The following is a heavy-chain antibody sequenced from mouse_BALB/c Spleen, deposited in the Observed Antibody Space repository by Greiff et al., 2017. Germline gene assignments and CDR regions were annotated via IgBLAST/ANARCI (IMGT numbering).Heavy chain of an antibody. V-gene: IGHV1-69*02. CDR1: GYTFTSYW. CDR2: IYPSDSYT. CDR3: TRLGDSAMDD. J-gene: IGHJ4*01. Sequence: QVQLQQSGAELVRPGASVKLSCKASGYTFTSYWINWVKQRPGQGLEWIGNIYPSDSYTNYNQKFKDKATLTVDKSSSTAYMQLSSPTSEDSAVYYCTRLGDSAMDDWGQGTSVTVSS.